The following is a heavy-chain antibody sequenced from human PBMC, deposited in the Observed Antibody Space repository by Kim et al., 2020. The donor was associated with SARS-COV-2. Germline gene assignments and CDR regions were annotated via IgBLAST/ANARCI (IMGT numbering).Heavy chain of an antibody. J-gene: IGHJ4*02. V-gene: IGHV1-18*01. D-gene: IGHD2-2*01. CDR2: ISTDNGNT. CDR3: ARLGRPFQLLPDLAH. Sequence: ASVKVSCKAFGYTFISYGISWVRQAPGQGLEWMGWISTDNGNTNYAQKVQGRITMTTDTSTSTAYMELRSLRSDDSAMYYCARLGRPFQLLPDLAHWGQGTLVTVSS. CDR1: GYTFISYG.